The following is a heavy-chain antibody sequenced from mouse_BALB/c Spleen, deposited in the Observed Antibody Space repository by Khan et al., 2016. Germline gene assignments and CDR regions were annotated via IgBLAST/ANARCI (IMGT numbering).Heavy chain of an antibody. D-gene: IGHD2-4*01. CDR3: ARSPYDYDVGVAY. CDR2: IDPANGNT. J-gene: IGHJ3*01. CDR1: GFNIKDTY. Sequence: VQLQQSGAELVKPGASVKLSCTASGFNIKDTYMHWVKQRPEQGLEWIGRIDPANGNTKYDPKFQGKATITADTSSNTAYLQLSSLTSEDTAVYYWARSPYDYDVGVAYWGQGTLVTVSA. V-gene: IGHV14-3*02.